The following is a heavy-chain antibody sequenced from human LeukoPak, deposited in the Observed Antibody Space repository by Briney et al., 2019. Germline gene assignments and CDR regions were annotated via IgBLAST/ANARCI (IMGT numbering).Heavy chain of an antibody. CDR3: AREVAVTTSADAFDI. J-gene: IGHJ3*02. CDR1: GYTFTGYY. Sequence: GASVKVSCKASGYTFTGYYMHWVRQAPGQGLEWMGWINPNSGGTNYAQKFQGWVTMTRDTSISTAYMELSRLRSDDTVVYYCAREVAVTTSADAFDIWGQGTMVTVSS. D-gene: IGHD4-17*01. V-gene: IGHV1-2*04. CDR2: INPNSGGT.